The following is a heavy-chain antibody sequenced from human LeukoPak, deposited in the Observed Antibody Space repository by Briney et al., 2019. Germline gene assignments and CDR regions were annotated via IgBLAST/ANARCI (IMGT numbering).Heavy chain of an antibody. CDR1: GFTLRSYA. J-gene: IGHJ4*02. CDR2: ISETGAAT. D-gene: IGHD3-10*01. CDR3: AKDRPMVRGVITDGYFDY. V-gene: IGHV3-23*01. Sequence: GGSLRLSCTVSGFTLRSYAMNWVRQAPGKGLEWVSAISETGAATYYADSVRGRFTISRDNSKNTLYLQMNSLRAEDTAVYYCAKDRPMVRGVITDGYFDYWGQGTLVTVSS.